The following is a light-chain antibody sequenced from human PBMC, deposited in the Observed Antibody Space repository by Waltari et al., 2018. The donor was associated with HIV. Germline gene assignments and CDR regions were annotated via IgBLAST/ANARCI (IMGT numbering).Light chain of an antibody. V-gene: IGLV2-23*01. Sequence: SALTQPASVSGSTGQSITISCTGTSRDVGSYSCVTWYQLHPGKAPKLIIYEDNKRPSGVSDRFSGSKSGYTASLTISGLQAEDEADYCCWSYAGSSTIIFGGGTKLTVL. CDR2: EDN. CDR3: WSYAGSSTII. CDR1: SRDVGSYSC. J-gene: IGLJ2*01.